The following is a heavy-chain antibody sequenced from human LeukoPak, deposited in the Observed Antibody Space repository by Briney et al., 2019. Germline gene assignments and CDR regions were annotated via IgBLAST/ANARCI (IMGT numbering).Heavy chain of an antibody. CDR3: ARVGYYYDSSGYLDY. CDR1: GGSISSGGYS. V-gene: IGHV4-30-2*01. J-gene: IGHJ4*02. D-gene: IGHD3-22*01. Sequence: SEALSLTCAISGGSISSGGYSWNWIRQPPGKGLEWIGYIYDNGNSYCNPSLKSRVTISLDRSKNQFSLKLSSVTAADTAVYYCARVGYYYDSSGYLDYWGQGTLVTVSS. CDR2: IYDNGNS.